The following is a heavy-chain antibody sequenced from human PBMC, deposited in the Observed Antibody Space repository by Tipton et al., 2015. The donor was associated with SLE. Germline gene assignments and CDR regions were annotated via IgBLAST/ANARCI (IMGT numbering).Heavy chain of an antibody. CDR2: MNPNSGNT. V-gene: IGHV1-8*01. Sequence: QLVQSGAEVKKPGASVKVSCKASGYTFTSYDINWVRQATGQGLEWMGWMNPNSGNTGYAQKFQGRVTMTRNTSISTAYMELSSLRSEDTAVYYCARVPYWSGGSCYPTDNYWGQGTLVTVSS. J-gene: IGHJ4*02. CDR1: GYTFTSYD. CDR3: ARVPYWSGGSCYPTDNY. D-gene: IGHD2-15*01.